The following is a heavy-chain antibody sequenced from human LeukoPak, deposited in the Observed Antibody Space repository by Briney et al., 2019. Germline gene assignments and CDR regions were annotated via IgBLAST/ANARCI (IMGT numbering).Heavy chain of an antibody. D-gene: IGHD1-26*01. V-gene: IGHV3-7*01. Sequence: PGGSLRLSCAASGFTFSGHWMSWVRQAPAKGLEWVAHMNGDGSQIYYMDFVKGRFTISRDNAKNSLYLQMNGLRAEDTAVYYCVAWGNSGNSWGQGTMVIFSS. CDR2: MNGDGSQI. CDR3: VAWGNSGNS. J-gene: IGHJ3*01. CDR1: GFTFSGHW.